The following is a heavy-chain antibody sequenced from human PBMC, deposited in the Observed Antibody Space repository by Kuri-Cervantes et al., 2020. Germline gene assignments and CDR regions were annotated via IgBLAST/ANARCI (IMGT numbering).Heavy chain of an antibody. D-gene: IGHD3-3*01. CDR3: ARVLPLGPPEDYDFWSGYYRSWAFDI. CDR2: IYHSGST. Sequence: GSLRLSCAVSGYSISSGYYWGWIRQPPGKGLEWIGSIYHSGSTYYNPSLKSRVTISVDKSKNQFSLKLSSVTAADTAVYYCARVLPLGPPEDYDFWSGYYRSWAFDIWGQGTMVTVSS. CDR1: GYSISSGYY. V-gene: IGHV4-38-2*01. J-gene: IGHJ3*02.